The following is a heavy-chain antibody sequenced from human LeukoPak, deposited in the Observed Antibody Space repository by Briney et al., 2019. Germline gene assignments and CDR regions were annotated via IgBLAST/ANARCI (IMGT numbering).Heavy chain of an antibody. J-gene: IGHJ4*02. CDR2: IYTSGST. V-gene: IGHV4-4*07. Sequence: SETLSLTCTVSGGSISSYYWSWIRQPAGKGLELIGRIYTSGSTNYNPSLKSRVTMSVDTSKNHFSLKLSSVTDADTAVYYCARNTYGSNADYWGQGTLVTVSS. CDR1: GGSISSYY. D-gene: IGHD3-10*01. CDR3: ARNTYGSNADY.